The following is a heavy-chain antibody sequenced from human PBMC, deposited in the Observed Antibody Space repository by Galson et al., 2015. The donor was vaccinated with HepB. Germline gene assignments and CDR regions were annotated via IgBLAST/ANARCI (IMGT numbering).Heavy chain of an antibody. D-gene: IGHD6-13*01. V-gene: IGHV3-64D*06. Sequence: SLRLSCAASGFTFSSYAMHWVRQAPGKGLEYVSAISSNGGSTYYADSVKGRFTISRDNSKNTLYLQMSSLRAEDTAVYYCVKDGRIAAAGTRDYWGQGTLVTVSS. CDR1: GFTFSSYA. CDR2: ISSNGGST. J-gene: IGHJ4*02. CDR3: VKDGRIAAAGTRDY.